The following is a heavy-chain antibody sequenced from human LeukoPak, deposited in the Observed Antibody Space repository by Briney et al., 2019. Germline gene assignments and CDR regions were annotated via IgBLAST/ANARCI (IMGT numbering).Heavy chain of an antibody. V-gene: IGHV1-18*01. J-gene: IGHJ4*02. CDR1: GYTFTSYG. CDR3: ARDGGHYYDSSGYYFYY. CDR2: ISAYNGNT. D-gene: IGHD3-22*01. Sequence: GASVNVSCKASGYTFTSYGISWVRQAPGQGLEWMGWISAYNGNTNYAQKLQGRVTMTTDTSTSTAYMELRSLRSEDTAVYYCARDGGHYYDSSGYYFYYWGQGTLVTVSS.